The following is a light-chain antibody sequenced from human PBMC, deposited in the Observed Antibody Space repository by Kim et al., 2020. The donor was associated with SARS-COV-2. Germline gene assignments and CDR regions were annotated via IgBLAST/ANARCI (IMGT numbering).Light chain of an antibody. CDR3: NSRDNNDYVL. Sequence: VALGQTVRITCQGDSLRSYYPTWYQQKPGQAPIVVVYGKNNRPSGIPDRFSGSSSGNTASLTITGTQAGDEADYYCNSRDNNDYVLFGGGTQLTVL. CDR2: GKN. CDR1: SLRSYY. J-gene: IGLJ2*01. V-gene: IGLV3-19*01.